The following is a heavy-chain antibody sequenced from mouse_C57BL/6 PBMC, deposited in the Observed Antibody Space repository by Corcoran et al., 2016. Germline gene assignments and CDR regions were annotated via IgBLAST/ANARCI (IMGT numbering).Heavy chain of an antibody. Sequence: QIQLVQSGPELKKPGEKVKISCKASGYTFTTYGMSWVKQAPGKGLKWMGWINTYSGVPTYADDFKGRFAFSLETSASTAYLQINNLKNEDTATYFCARGITTVVAEGWFAYWGQGTLVTVSA. V-gene: IGHV9-3*01. J-gene: IGHJ3*01. CDR2: INTYSGVP. CDR1: GYTFTTYG. CDR3: ARGITTVVAEGWFAY. D-gene: IGHD1-1*01.